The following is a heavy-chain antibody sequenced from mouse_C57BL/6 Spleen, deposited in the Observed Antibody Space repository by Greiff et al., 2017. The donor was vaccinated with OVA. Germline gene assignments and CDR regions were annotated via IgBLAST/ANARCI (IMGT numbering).Heavy chain of an antibody. V-gene: IGHV1-53*01. CDR1: GYTFTSYW. CDR3: ARKDYSNYKDYFDY. Sequence: QVQLQQPGTELVKPGASVKLSCKASGYTFTSYWMHWVKQRPGQGLEWIGNINPSNGGTNYNEKFKSKATLTVDKSTSTAYMQLSSLTSEDSAVYYCARKDYSNYKDYFDYWGQGTTLTVSS. J-gene: IGHJ2*01. D-gene: IGHD2-5*01. CDR2: INPSNGGT.